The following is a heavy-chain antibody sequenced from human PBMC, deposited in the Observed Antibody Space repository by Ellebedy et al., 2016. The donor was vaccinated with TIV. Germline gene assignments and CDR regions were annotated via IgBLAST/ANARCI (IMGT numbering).Heavy chain of an antibody. J-gene: IGHJ4*02. D-gene: IGHD1-14*01. Sequence: GESLKISCAASGFTFSSYWLHWVRQAPGKGLVWVSRINSDGSSTTYADSVKGRFTISRDNAKNTLYLQMNSLRAEDTAVYYCARGRTTGIWGQGTLVTVSS. CDR2: INSDGSST. V-gene: IGHV3-74*01. CDR1: GFTFSSYW. CDR3: ARGRTTGI.